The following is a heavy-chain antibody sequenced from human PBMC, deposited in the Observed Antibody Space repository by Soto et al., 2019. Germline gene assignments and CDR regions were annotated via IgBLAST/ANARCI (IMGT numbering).Heavy chain of an antibody. V-gene: IGHV5-51*01. CDR2: IYPGDSDT. J-gene: IGHJ4*02. Sequence: GESLKISCKGCGYRFTNYWIGWVRQMPGKGLEWMGIIYPGDSDTRYSPSFQGQVTISADKSINTAYLQWSSLKASDTAMYYCARDDCSGTTCYEFDYWGQGTQVTVSS. D-gene: IGHD2-2*01. CDR3: ARDDCSGTTCYEFDY. CDR1: GYRFTNYW.